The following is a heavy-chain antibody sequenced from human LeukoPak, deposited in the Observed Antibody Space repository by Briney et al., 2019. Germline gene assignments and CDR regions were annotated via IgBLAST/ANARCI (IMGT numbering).Heavy chain of an antibody. CDR3: ARQSGIAVAGSFVDAFDI. J-gene: IGHJ3*02. CDR2: IDPSDSYT. V-gene: IGHV5-10-1*01. Sequence: GESLRISCQGSGYSFTRFWISWARQMPGQGLEWMGRIDPSDSYTNSSPSFQGHVTISADKSISTISLQVSSLEASDDAMYYYARQSGIAVAGSFVDAFDIWGQGTMVTVSS. CDR1: GYSFTRFW. D-gene: IGHD6-19*01.